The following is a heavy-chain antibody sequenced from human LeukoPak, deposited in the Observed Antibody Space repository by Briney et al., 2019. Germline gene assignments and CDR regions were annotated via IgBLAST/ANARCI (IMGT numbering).Heavy chain of an antibody. V-gene: IGHV1-18*01. Sequence: GASVKVSCKASGYTFTSYGISWGRQAPGQGLEWMGWISAYNGNTNYAHKLQGRVTMTTDTSTSTAYMELRSLRSDDTAVYYCARVPYYYDSSGPIGNRIDYWGQGPLVTVSS. CDR2: ISAYNGNT. J-gene: IGHJ4*02. D-gene: IGHD3-22*01. CDR3: ARVPYYYDSSGPIGNRIDY. CDR1: GYTFTSYG.